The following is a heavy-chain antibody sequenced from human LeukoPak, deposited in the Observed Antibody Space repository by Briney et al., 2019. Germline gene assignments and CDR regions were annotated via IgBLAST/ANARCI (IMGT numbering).Heavy chain of an antibody. V-gene: IGHV3-30-3*01. CDR2: ISYDGSNK. D-gene: IGHD3-22*01. CDR1: GFTFSSHW. J-gene: IGHJ1*01. CDR3: ARDRRLDYYDSSGYYPQH. Sequence: PGGSLRLSCAASGFTFSSHWMTWVRLAPGKGLEWVAVISYDGSNKYYADSVKGRFTISRDNSKNTLYLQMNSLRAEDTAVYYCARDRRLDYYDSSGYYPQHWGQGTLVTVSS.